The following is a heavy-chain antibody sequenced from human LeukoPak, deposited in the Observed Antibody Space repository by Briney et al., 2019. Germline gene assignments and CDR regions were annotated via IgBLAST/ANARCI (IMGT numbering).Heavy chain of an antibody. Sequence: GRSLRLSCAASGFTFSSYGMHWVRQAPGKGLEWVAVISYDGGKKYYADSVKGRFTISRDTSKNTLYLQMDSLRPGDTAVFYCAKPPGYGSGWPSDAFDIWGQGTMVTVSS. CDR3: AKPPGYGSGWPSDAFDI. D-gene: IGHD6-19*01. J-gene: IGHJ3*02. V-gene: IGHV3-30*18. CDR2: ISYDGGKK. CDR1: GFTFSSYG.